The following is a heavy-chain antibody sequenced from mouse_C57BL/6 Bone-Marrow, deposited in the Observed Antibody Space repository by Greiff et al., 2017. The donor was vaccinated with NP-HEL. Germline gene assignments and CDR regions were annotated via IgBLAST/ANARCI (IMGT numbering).Heavy chain of an antibody. D-gene: IGHD1-1*01. V-gene: IGHV5-16*01. CDR1: GFTFSDYY. CDR3: ARGGAFHYYGSSSFDY. J-gene: IGHJ2*01. CDR2: INYDGSST. Sequence: DVKLVESEGGLVQPGSSMKLSCTASGFTFSDYYMAWVRQVPEKGLEWVANINYDGSSTYYLDSLKSRFIISRDNAKNILYLQMSSLKSEDTATYYCARGGAFHYYGSSSFDYWGQGTTLTVSS.